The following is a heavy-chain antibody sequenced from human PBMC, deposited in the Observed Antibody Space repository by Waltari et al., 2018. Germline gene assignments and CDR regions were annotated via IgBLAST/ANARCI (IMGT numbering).Heavy chain of an antibody. J-gene: IGHJ4*02. D-gene: IGHD1-26*01. CDR2: IYHSGST. CDR1: GYSISSGYY. CDR3: ARRGSYRHFDY. Sequence: QVQLQESGPGLVKPSETLSLTCAVSGYSISSGYYWGGIRQPPGKGLEWIGSIYHSGSTYSNPSLKCRVTISVDTSKNQFSLKLSSVPAAATAVYYCARRGSYRHFDYWGQGTLVTVSS. V-gene: IGHV4-38-2*01.